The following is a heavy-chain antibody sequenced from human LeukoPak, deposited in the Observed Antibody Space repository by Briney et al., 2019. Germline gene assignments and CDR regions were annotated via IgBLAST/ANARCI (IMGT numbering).Heavy chain of an antibody. J-gene: IGHJ4*02. CDR2: FSSGGIA. CDR3: ARKQTGTMYDV. CDR1: GGSISSSSYY. V-gene: IGHV4-39*07. D-gene: IGHD1-7*01. Sequence: PSETLSLTCIVPGGSISSSSYYCAWIRQSPGKGLEWIGTFSSGGIAYYNPSLTSRVSISKDTSDNQFSLRLYSVTAADTAVYYCARKQTGTMYDVWGQGTQVTVSS.